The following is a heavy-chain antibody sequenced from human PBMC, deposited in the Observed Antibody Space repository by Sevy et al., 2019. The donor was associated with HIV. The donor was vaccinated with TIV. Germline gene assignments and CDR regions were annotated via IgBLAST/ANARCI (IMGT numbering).Heavy chain of an antibody. J-gene: IGHJ4*02. CDR2: ISYSGST. CDR3: ARGIFSYGYWREFDY. CDR1: GGSISSFY. Sequence: SETLSLTCTVSGGSISSFYWNWIRQPPGKGLEWIGYISYSGSTNYNPSLKSRVTISVDTSKNQFSLKLSSVTAADTAVYYCARGIFSYGYWREFDYWGQGNLVTVSS. D-gene: IGHD5-18*01. V-gene: IGHV4-59*01.